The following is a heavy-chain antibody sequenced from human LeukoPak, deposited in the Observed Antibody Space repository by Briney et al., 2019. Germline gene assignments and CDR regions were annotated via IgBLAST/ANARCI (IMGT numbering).Heavy chain of an antibody. CDR3: ARDRSASTNPSPLGY. CDR2: ISYDGSNK. Sequence: GGSLRLSCAASGFTFSSYAMHWVRQAPGKGLEWVAVISYDGSNKYYADSVKGRFTISRDNSKNTLYLQMNSLRAEDTTVYYCARDRSASTNPSPLGYWGQGTQVTVSS. V-gene: IGHV3-30-3*01. D-gene: IGHD3-16*01. CDR1: GFTFSSYA. J-gene: IGHJ4*02.